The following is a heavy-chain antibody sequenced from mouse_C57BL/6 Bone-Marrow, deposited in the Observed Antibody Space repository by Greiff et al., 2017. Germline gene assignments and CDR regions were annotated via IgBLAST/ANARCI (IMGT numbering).Heavy chain of an antibody. J-gene: IGHJ2*01. CDR1: GYTFTSYW. Sequence: QVQLQQPGAELVMPGASVKLSCKASGYTFTSYWMPWVKQRPGQGLEWIGEIDPSDSYTNYTQKFKGKSTLSVDKSSSTAYMQLSSLTSEDSAVYYCARWYYGSKDYWGQGTTLTVSS. CDR3: ARWYYGSKDY. CDR2: IDPSDSYT. V-gene: IGHV1-69*01. D-gene: IGHD1-1*01.